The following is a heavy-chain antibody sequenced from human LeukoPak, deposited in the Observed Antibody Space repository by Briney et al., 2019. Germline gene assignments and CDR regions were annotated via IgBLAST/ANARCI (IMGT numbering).Heavy chain of an antibody. D-gene: IGHD2-15*01. CDR1: GGFISSYY. V-gene: IGHV4-59*01. CDR2: IYYSGTT. CDR3: AREDYCSGGSCYSGYFQH. Sequence: SETLSLTCTVCGGFISSYYWSWIQQPPGKRLEWIGYIYYSGTTNYNPSLKSRVTISVDTSKNQFSLKLSSVTAADTAVYYCAREDYCSGGSCYSGYFQHWGQGTLVTVSS. J-gene: IGHJ1*01.